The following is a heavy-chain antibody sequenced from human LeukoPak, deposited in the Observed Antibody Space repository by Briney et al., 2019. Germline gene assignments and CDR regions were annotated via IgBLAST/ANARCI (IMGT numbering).Heavy chain of an antibody. CDR2: ISSDGNSK. CDR3: VSPTADYPFLYYFDS. J-gene: IGHJ4*02. CDR1: GFIFSTYG. Sequence: GGSLRLSCAASGFIFSTYGMHWVRQAPGKGLEWVAVISSDGNSKNFAPSVKGRFAISRDNSKNTLFLQMNNLRSEDTALYYCVSPTADYPFLYYFDSWGQGTLVTVSS. D-gene: IGHD5-12*01. V-gene: IGHV3-30*19.